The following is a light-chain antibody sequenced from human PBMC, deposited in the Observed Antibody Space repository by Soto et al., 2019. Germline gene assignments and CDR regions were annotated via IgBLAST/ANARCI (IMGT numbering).Light chain of an antibody. CDR3: HQRQYWPPIT. Sequence: FVLTQCPATLSLSPGERATLSCRTSLSVSVYLDWYQQKPGQAPRLLISDASNRATGIPARFSGSGSGTDFTLTISSLEPEDFAVYYCHQRQYWPPITFGQGTRLEI. V-gene: IGKV3-11*01. CDR1: LSVSVY. CDR2: DAS. J-gene: IGKJ5*01.